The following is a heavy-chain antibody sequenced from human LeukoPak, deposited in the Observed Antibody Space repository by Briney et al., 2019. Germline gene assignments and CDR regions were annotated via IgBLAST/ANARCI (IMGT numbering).Heavy chain of an antibody. CDR3: ARGFSMERAGWFDP. CDR2: IKQDGREK. D-gene: IGHD1-1*01. CDR1: GFTFSSYC. V-gene: IGHV3-7*05. J-gene: IGHJ5*02. Sequence: PGGSLRLSCAASGFTFSSYCMCWVRQPPRQGLEWVSNIKQDGREKYYVDSVKGRLPTPRENAKNSLYLQRSSQRADATAVDYCARGFSMERAGWFDPWGQGTLVTVSS.